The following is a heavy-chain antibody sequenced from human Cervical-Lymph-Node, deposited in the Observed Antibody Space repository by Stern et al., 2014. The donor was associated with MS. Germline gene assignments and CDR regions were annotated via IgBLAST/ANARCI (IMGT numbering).Heavy chain of an antibody. D-gene: IGHD1-26*01. CDR2: IWYDGSNK. CDR3: ARTYSGSYYSYYYGMDV. CDR1: GFTFSSYG. J-gene: IGHJ6*02. Sequence: VHLVESGGGVVQPGRSLRLSCEASGFTFSSYGMHWVRQAPGKGLEWVAVIWYDGSNKCYADAVKGRFTISRDNSKNTLYLQMNSLRAEDTAVYYCARTYSGSYYSYYYGMDVWGQGTTVTVSS. V-gene: IGHV3-33*01.